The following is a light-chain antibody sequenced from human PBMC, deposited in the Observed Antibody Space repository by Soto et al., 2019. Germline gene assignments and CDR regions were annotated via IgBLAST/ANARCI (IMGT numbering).Light chain of an antibody. V-gene: IGKV3-20*01. CDR3: QQYGTSPLYT. Sequence: EIVLTQSPGTLSLSPGERATLSCRASQSGSSSYLAWYQQKPGQAPRLLISGASTRATGIPDRFSGSGSGTDVTLTISRLEPEDFPVYYCQQYGTSPLYTFGRGTKLEIK. J-gene: IGKJ2*01. CDR2: GAS. CDR1: QSGSSSY.